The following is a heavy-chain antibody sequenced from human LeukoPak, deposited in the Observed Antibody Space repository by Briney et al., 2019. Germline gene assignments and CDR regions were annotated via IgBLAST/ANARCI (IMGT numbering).Heavy chain of an antibody. Sequence: GESLKISCKTSGYRFTNYWIGWVRQMPGKGLEWMEIIYPGDSDTRYSPSFQGQVTISADKSISTAYLQWSSLKASDTAMYYCARHRGPHVPMSYYYYMDVWGKGTTVTVSS. CDR3: ARHRGPHVPMSYYYYMDV. CDR2: IYPGDSDT. V-gene: IGHV5-51*01. J-gene: IGHJ6*03. D-gene: IGHD3-10*01. CDR1: GYRFTNYW.